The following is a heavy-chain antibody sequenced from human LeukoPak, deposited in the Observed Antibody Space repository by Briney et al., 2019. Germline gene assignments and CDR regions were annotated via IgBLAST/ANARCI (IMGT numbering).Heavy chain of an antibody. Sequence: AGGSLRLSCAASGFTFSSYWMSWVRQAPGKGLEWVANIKQDGSEKYYVDSVKGRFTISRDNAKNSLYLQMNSLRAEDTAVYYCASRYCSGGSCYCDGYWGQGTLVTVSS. D-gene: IGHD2-15*01. CDR1: GFTFSSYW. V-gene: IGHV3-7*01. CDR3: ASRYCSGGSCYCDGY. CDR2: IKQDGSEK. J-gene: IGHJ4*02.